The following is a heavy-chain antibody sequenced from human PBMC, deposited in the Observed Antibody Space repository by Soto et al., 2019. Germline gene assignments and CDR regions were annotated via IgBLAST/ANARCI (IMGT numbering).Heavy chain of an antibody. D-gene: IGHD3-10*01. CDR1: GYTFTSYT. V-gene: IGHV1-3*01. CDR2: INVGQGNT. CDR3: ARAAWSSGSPRFDY. J-gene: IGHJ4*02. Sequence: QVQLVQSGAEVKKAGASVKVSCKASGYTFTSYTIHWVRQAPGQSLEWMGWINVGQGNTKYSQKFQDRVTLTRDTSASTAYKDLSSLRSEDTAVYYCARAAWSSGSPRFDYWGQGTLVTVSS.